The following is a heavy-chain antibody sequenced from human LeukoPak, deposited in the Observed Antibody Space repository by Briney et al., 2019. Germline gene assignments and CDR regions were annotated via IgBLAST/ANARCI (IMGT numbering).Heavy chain of an antibody. Sequence: SGTLSLTCAVSGGSISSSNWWSWVRQPPGKGLEWIGEIYHSGRTNYNPSLKSRVIISVDKSKNQFSLKLSSVTAADTAVYYCARVGYSSSLGYWGQGTLVTVSS. V-gene: IGHV4-4*02. CDR3: ARVGYSSSLGY. CDR1: GGSISSSNW. CDR2: IYHSGRT. J-gene: IGHJ4*02. D-gene: IGHD6-13*01.